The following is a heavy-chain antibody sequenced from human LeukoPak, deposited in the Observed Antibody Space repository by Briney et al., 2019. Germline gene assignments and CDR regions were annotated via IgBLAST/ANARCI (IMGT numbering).Heavy chain of an antibody. CDR2: ISGSGGST. J-gene: IGHJ4*02. CDR1: GFTFSSYA. V-gene: IGHV3-23*01. D-gene: IGHD3-9*01. Sequence: PGGSLRLSCAASGFTFSSYAMSWVRQAPGKGLEWVSAISGSGGSTYYADSVKGRFTISRDNSKNTLYLQMNSLRAEDTAVYYCARSQGRYFDWLLYPIDYWGQGTLVTVSS. CDR3: ARSQGRYFDWLLYPIDY.